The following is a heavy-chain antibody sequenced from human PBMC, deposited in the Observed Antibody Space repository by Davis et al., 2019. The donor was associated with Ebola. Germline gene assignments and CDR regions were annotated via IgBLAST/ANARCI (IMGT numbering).Heavy chain of an antibody. Sequence: GESLKISCKGSGYSFTSYWIGWVRQMPGKGLEWMGIIYPGDSDTRYSPSFQGQVTISADKSISTAYLQWSSLKASDTAMYYCARIGQVRTTYWYFDLWGRGTLVTVSS. CDR2: IYPGDSDT. CDR3: ARIGQVRTTYWYFDL. D-gene: IGHD1/OR15-1a*01. V-gene: IGHV5-51*01. CDR1: GYSFTSYW. J-gene: IGHJ2*01.